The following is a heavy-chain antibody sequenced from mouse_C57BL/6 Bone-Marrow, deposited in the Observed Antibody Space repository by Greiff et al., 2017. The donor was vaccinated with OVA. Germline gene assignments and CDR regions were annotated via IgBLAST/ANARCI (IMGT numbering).Heavy chain of an antibody. V-gene: IGHV1-26*01. D-gene: IGHD1-1*01. CDR1: GYTFTDYY. J-gene: IGHJ1*03. Sequence: EVQLQQSGPELVKPGASVKISCKASGYTFTDYYMNWVKQSHGKSLEWIGDINPNNGGTSYNQKFKGKATLTADKSSSTAYMALRSLTSEDSAVYYCTRPLDDYSSSYWYFDVWGTGTTVTVSS. CDR2: INPNNGGT. CDR3: TRPLDDYSSSYWYFDV.